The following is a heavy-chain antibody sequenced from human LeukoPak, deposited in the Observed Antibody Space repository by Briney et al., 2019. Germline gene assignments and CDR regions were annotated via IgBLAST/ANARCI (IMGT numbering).Heavy chain of an antibody. CDR1: GFTFSSYS. J-gene: IGHJ4*02. CDR2: ISSSSSYI. Sequence: GGSLRLXCAASGFTFSSYSMNWVRQAPGKELEWVSSISSSSSYIYYADSVKGRFTISRDNAKNSLYLQMNSLRAEDTAVYYCARGGVVVTDTLNDYWGQGTLVTVSS. V-gene: IGHV3-21*01. D-gene: IGHD2-21*02. CDR3: ARGGVVVTDTLNDY.